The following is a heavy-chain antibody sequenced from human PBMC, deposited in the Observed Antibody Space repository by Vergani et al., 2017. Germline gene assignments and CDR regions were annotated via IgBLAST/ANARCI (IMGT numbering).Heavy chain of an antibody. CDR1: GYTFTDYY. J-gene: IGHJ3*02. D-gene: IGHD2-15*01. V-gene: IGHV1-69-2*01. CDR3: ATHLTAGDSGGGDAFDI. Sequence: EVQLVQSGAEVKKPGTTVKISCKVSGYTFTDYYIHWVQQAPGKGLEWMGLVDPEDGETIYAEKFQGRVTITADTSTDTSYMELSSLRSEDTAVYYCATHLTAGDSGGGDAFDIWGQGTMVTVSS. CDR2: VDPEDGET.